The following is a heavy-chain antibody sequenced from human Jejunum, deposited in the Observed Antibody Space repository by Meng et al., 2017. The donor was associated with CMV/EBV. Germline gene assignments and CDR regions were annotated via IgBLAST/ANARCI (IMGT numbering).Heavy chain of an antibody. Sequence: GGSFSSTSYPWGWVRHSPGKGLEWVGSISYTGSTYYNPSLERRLTISVDRSKNQFSLRLTTATAADAAVYYCVRVDTMTTFLLDSWGPGTLVTVSS. CDR2: ISYTGST. V-gene: IGHV4-39*07. J-gene: IGHJ4*02. CDR3: VRVDTMTTFLLDS. D-gene: IGHD4-11*01. CDR1: GGSFSSTSYP.